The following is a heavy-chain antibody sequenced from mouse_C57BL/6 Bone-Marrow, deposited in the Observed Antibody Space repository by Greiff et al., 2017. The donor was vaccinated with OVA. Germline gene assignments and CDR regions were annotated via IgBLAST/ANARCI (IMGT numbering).Heavy chain of an antibody. CDR1: GFNIKDDY. CDR2: IDPENGDT. V-gene: IGHV14-4*01. J-gene: IGHJ2*01. D-gene: IGHD1-1*01. CDR3: TSTVVDY. Sequence: EVQLVESGAELVRPGASVKLSCTASGFNIKDDYMHWVKQRPEQGLEWIGWIDPENGDTEYASKFQGKATITADTSSNTAYLQLSSLTSDYTAVYYCTSTVVDYWGQGTTLTVSS.